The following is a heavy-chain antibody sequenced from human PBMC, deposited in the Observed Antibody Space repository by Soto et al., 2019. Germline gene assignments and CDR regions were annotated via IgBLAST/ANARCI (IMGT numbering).Heavy chain of an antibody. Sequence: QVQLQESGPGLVKPSQTLSLTCSISGVSVSSDIYYWSWIRHHPGKGLEWIGYIYYSGNTYYNPSLGGRVTISLDTSKNHFSLRLRAVTPADTAVYYCARYPVVVVPAVNYGLDFWGQGTTVTVSS. D-gene: IGHD2-2*01. V-gene: IGHV4-31*03. CDR1: GVSVSSDIYY. J-gene: IGHJ6*02. CDR2: IYYSGNT. CDR3: ARYPVVVVPAVNYGLDF.